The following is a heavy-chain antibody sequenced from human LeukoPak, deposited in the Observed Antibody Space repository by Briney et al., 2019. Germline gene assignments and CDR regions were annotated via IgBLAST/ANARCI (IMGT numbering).Heavy chain of an antibody. Sequence: GGSLRLSCAASGFTFSSYDMYWVRQAPGKGLDWVAFVRYDGSQKYYADSVKGRFTLSRDNSKNTLYLRMNSLRPEDTAVFYCAKGGARLHSYYFDYWGQGTLVTVSS. CDR3: AKGGARLHSYYFDY. D-gene: IGHD1-26*01. V-gene: IGHV3-30*02. J-gene: IGHJ4*02. CDR1: GFTFSSYD. CDR2: VRYDGSQK.